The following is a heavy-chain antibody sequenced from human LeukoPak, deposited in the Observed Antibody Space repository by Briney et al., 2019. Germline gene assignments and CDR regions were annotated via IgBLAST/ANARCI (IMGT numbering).Heavy chain of an antibody. CDR3: AKGPPNGYSSGWYGGGDAFDI. CDR1: GFTFSSYA. D-gene: IGHD6-19*01. V-gene: IGHV3-23*01. J-gene: IGHJ3*02. CDR2: ISGSGGST. Sequence: PGGSLRLSCVASGFTFSSYAMSWVRQAPGKGLEWVSAISGSGGSTYYADSVKGRFTISRDNSKNTLYLQMNSLRAEDTAVCYCAKGPPNGYSSGWYGGGDAFDIWGQGTMVTVSS.